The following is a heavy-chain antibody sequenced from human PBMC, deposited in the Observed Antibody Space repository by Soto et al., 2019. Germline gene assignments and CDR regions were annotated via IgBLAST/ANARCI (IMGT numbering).Heavy chain of an antibody. Sequence: GGSLRLSCAASGFTFSSYWMSWVRQAPGKGLEWVANIKQDGSEKYYVDSVKGRFTISRDNAKNSLYLQMNSLRAEDTAVYYCARGPAPSDNSGYDSKIYYYYYYMDVWGKGTTVTVSS. D-gene: IGHD5-12*01. CDR1: GFTFSSYW. V-gene: IGHV3-7*01. CDR2: IKQDGSEK. CDR3: ARGPAPSDNSGYDSKIYYYYYYMDV. J-gene: IGHJ6*03.